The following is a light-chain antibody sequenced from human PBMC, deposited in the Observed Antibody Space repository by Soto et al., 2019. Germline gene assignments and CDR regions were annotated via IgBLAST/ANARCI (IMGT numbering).Light chain of an antibody. J-gene: IGKJ3*01. CDR3: QKYNSVPFT. V-gene: IGKV1-27*01. CDR1: QGISNY. Sequence: DIQMTQSPSSLSASVGDRVTITCRARQGISNYLAWYQQKPGKVPKLLVYASSTLQSGVPSRFSGSGSGTDFTLTISGLQPEDVASYYCQKYNSVPFTFGPGTKVDIK. CDR2: ASS.